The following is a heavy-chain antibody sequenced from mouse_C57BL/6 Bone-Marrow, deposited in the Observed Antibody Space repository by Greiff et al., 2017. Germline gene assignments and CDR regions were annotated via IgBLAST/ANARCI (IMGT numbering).Heavy chain of an antibody. J-gene: IGHJ2*01. V-gene: IGHV1-9*01. CDR3: ARRYYGSSQVPDLDY. Sequence: QVQLQQSGAELMKPGASVKLSCKATGYTFTGYWIEWVKQRPGHGLEWIGEILPGSGSTNYNEKFKGKATFTADTSSNTAYMQISSLTTEDSAIYYCARRYYGSSQVPDLDYCGQGTTLTVSS. CDR1: GYTFTGYW. CDR2: ILPGSGST. D-gene: IGHD1-1*01.